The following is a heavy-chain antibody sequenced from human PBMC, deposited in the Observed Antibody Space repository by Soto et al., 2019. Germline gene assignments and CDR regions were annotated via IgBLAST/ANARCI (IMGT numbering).Heavy chain of an antibody. CDR1: GGTFSSYT. V-gene: IGHV1-69*02. Sequence: QVQLVQSGAEVKKPGSSVKVSCKASGGTFSSYTISWVRQAPGQGLEWMGRIIPILGIANYAQKLHGRVKITADKSTSKDYMELGSLRPEDTAVYYCAPVFSGYDCGYWGQGTLVTVSS. CDR2: IIPILGIA. D-gene: IGHD5-12*01. CDR3: APVFSGYDCGY. J-gene: IGHJ4*02.